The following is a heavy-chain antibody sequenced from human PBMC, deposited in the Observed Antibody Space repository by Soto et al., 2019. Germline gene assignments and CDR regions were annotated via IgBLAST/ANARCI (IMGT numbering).Heavy chain of an antibody. J-gene: IGHJ4*02. CDR3: AKVAQLAYCGGDCYSFDY. V-gene: IGHV3-23*01. CDR2: ISGSGGST. CDR1: GFTFSSYA. D-gene: IGHD2-21*02. Sequence: EVQLLESGGGLVQPGGSLRLSCAASGFTFSSYAMSWVRQAPGKGLEWGSAISGSGGSTYYADSVKGRFTISRDNSKHTLYLQMNSLRAEDTAVYYCAKVAQLAYCGGDCYSFDYWGQGTLVTASS.